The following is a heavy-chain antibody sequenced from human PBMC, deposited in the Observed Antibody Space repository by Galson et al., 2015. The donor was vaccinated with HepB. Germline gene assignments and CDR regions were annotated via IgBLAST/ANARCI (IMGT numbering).Heavy chain of an antibody. J-gene: IGHJ6*02. CDR3: ARGDYYYGMDV. CDR1: GYTFTNYW. V-gene: IGHV5-51*01. D-gene: IGHD3-16*01. Sequence: SGAEVKKPGESLKISCKASGYTFTNYWIGWVRQMPGKGLEWMGVIYPDDSDTRYSPSFQGQVTISADKSISTAYLQWSSLKASDTAMYYCARGDYYYGMDVWGQGTTVTVSS. CDR2: IYPDDSDT.